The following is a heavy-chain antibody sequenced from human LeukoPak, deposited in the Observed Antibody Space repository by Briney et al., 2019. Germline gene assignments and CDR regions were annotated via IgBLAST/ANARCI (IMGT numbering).Heavy chain of an antibody. V-gene: IGHV4-30-4*01. J-gene: IGHJ2*01. CDR1: GGSITTGNFY. Sequence: KTSQTLSLTCAVSGGSITTGNFYWTWVRQPPGKGLEWIGHIYHSGGPNYNPSLKSRIPLSVDTSKNQISLNLTSMTAADTAVYYCARGRMKTVNNWHFDLWGRGTLVTVSS. D-gene: IGHD4-17*01. CDR3: ARGRMKTVNNWHFDL. CDR2: IYHSGGP.